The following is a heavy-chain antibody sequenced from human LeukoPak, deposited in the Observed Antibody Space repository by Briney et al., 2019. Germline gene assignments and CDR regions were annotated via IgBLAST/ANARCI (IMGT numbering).Heavy chain of an antibody. CDR1: GFTFSSDW. V-gene: IGHV3-23*01. Sequence: GGSLRLSCAVSGFTFSSDWMIWVRQAPGKGLEWVSTISGSDSSTHYADSVKGRFTISRDNSKNTLYLQMNSLRADDTAVYYCAKSGYNRFNYWGQGTLVTVSS. CDR2: ISGSDSST. CDR3: AKSGYNRFNY. J-gene: IGHJ4*02. D-gene: IGHD5-24*01.